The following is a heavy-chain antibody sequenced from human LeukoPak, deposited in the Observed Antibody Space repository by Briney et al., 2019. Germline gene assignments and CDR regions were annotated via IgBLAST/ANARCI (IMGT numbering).Heavy chain of an antibody. CDR3: TTYGLGSPRS. D-gene: IGHD3-10*01. V-gene: IGHV3-15*01. CDR2: IKSKTDGGTT. Sequence: GGSLRLSCAASGFTFINTWMTWVRQAPGKGLEWVARIKSKTDGGTTDYAAPVNGRFTISRDDSRNTLYLQMNSLKTEDTAMYYCTTYGLGSPRSWGQGTLVTVSS. CDR1: GFTFINTW. J-gene: IGHJ5*02.